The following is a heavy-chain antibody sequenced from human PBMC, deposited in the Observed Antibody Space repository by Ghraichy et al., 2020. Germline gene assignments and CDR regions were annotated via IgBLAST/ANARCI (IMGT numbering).Heavy chain of an antibody. CDR1: GFPFSGYA. CDR2: ISASGSKT. Sequence: GGSLRLSCAASGFPFSGYAMSWVRQAPGKGLEWVSGISASGSKTYYVDSVKGRFTISRDNSENTLSLQMNSLRGEDTALYYCGKDPNGDFVGAFDFWGQGTMVTVSS. D-gene: IGHD4-17*01. V-gene: IGHV3-23*01. CDR3: GKDPNGDFVGAFDF. J-gene: IGHJ3*01.